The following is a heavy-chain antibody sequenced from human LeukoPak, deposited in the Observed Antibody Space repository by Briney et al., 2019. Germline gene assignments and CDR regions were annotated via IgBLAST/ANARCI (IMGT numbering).Heavy chain of an antibody. V-gene: IGHV3-53*01. CDR2: IYNDGST. CDR1: GFTVSSTY. J-gene: IGHJ5*02. CDR3: ARDRVFDP. Sequence: HTGGSLRLSCAASGFTVSSTYMNWVRQAPGKGLEWVSVIYNDGSTYYADSVRGRFTISRDNSKNMLYLQMNSLRVEDTAVYHCARDRVFDPWGQGTLVAVSS.